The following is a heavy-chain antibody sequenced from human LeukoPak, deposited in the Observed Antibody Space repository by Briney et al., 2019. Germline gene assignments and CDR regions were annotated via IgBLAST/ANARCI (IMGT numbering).Heavy chain of an antibody. D-gene: IGHD3-22*01. CDR2: MNPNSGNT. CDR1: GYTFTSYD. Sequence: ASVKVSCKASGYTFTSYDINWVRQATGQGLEWMGWMNPNSGNTGYAQKFQGRVTITADESTSTAYMELSSLRSEDTAVYYCARVRDSLFDIWGQGTMVTVSS. J-gene: IGHJ3*02. V-gene: IGHV1-8*03. CDR3: ARVRDSLFDI.